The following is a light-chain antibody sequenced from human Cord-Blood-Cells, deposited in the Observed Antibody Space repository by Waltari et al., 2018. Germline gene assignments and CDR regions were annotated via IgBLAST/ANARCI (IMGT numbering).Light chain of an antibody. CDR3: QQYDNLPYT. V-gene: IGKV1-33*01. CDR2: DAS. Sequence: DIQMTQSPPSLSASVGDRVTIPCQASQDIINYLNWYQQKPGKAPKLLIYDASNLETGVPSRFSGSGSGTDFTFTISSLQPEDIATYYCQQYDNLPYTFGQGTKLEIK. CDR1: QDIINY. J-gene: IGKJ2*01.